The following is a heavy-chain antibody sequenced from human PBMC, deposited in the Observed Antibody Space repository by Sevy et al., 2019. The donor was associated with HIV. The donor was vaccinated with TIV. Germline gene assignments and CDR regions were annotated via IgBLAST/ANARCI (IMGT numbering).Heavy chain of an antibody. CDR3: AREGCSKPHDY. J-gene: IGHJ4*02. D-gene: IGHD3-10*02. CDR2: LSFGCGKI. CDR1: GFNFNIYS. V-gene: IGHV3-23*01. Sequence: GGSLRLSCVASGFNFNIYSFSWVRQTPGKGLEGVSTLSFGCGKINYADSVQGRFTISRDDSKITLHLEMNSLRVEDTAICYCAREGCSKPHDYWGQGTLVTVSS.